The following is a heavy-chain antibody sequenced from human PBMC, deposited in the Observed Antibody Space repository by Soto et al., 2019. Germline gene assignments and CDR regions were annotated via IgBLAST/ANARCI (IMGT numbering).Heavy chain of an antibody. Sequence: GGSLRLSCAASGFAVNNNYMSWVRQAPGKGLEWVSIIDTDGSTYYADSVKGRFTISRDNSKKKLYLQMNSLRAEDTAVYYCARESGDYYFDYWGQGTLVTVSS. CDR1: GFAVNNNY. CDR3: ARESGDYYFDY. CDR2: IDTDGST. D-gene: IGHD4-17*01. J-gene: IGHJ4*02. V-gene: IGHV3-66*01.